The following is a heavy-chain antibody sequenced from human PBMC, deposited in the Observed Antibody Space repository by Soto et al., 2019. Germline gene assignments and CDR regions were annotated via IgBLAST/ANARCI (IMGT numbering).Heavy chain of an antibody. CDR1: GFSFSTYD. D-gene: IGHD5-12*01. J-gene: IGHJ6*02. CDR2: ISGGSSRI. CDR3: ARVIYGGWSTIKDYYYYAMDV. Sequence: PEGSLRLPCAASGFSFSTYDMNWVRQAPGKGLEWVSYISGGSSRIFYADSVKGRFTISRDNAKNSLYLQMNSLRDEDTGVYYCARVIYGGWSTIKDYYYYAMDVWGQGTTDTVSS. V-gene: IGHV3-48*02.